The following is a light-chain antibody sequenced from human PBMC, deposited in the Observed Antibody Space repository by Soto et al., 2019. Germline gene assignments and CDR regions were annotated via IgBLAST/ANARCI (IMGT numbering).Light chain of an antibody. CDR1: RSNVGRNA. CDR2: ATN. Sequence: QSVLTQPPSASGTPGQTVTISCSGSRSNVGRNAVSWYQQVPGMAPKLLVFATNKRPSGVPDRFSGSASGASASLGISGLQSEDEADYYCAAWDDTLNGPLFGGGTKVTVL. J-gene: IGLJ2*01. V-gene: IGLV1-44*01. CDR3: AAWDDTLNGPL.